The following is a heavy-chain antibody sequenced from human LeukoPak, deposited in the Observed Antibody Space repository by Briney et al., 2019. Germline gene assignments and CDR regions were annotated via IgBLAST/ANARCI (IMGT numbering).Heavy chain of an antibody. CDR3: AREVRDVVAVPAAS. D-gene: IGHD2-2*01. Sequence: ASETLSLTCTVSGGSMSTDSFYWGWIRQPPGRGLEWIGTVYHTGSTYFNPALKSRLTLSVDTSKSQFSLNLSSVTAADTAVYYCAREVRDVVAVPAASWGQGTLVTVSS. CDR2: VYHTGST. V-gene: IGHV4-39*02. J-gene: IGHJ4*02. CDR1: GGSMSTDSFY.